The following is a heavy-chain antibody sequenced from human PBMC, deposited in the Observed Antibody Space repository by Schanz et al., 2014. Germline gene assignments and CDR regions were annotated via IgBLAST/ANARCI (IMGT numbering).Heavy chain of an antibody. CDR1: GFTLSSYA. J-gene: IGHJ4*02. CDR2: ISYDGSNK. CDR3: ARDRGYCSGGSCLTFDY. V-gene: IGHV3-30-3*01. Sequence: QVQLVESGGGVVQPGRSLRLSCAAYGFTLSSYAMHWARRAPARGLEWVAVISYDGSNKYYADSVKGRFTISRDNSKNTLYLQMNTLRAEDTAVYYCARDRGYCSGGSCLTFDYWGQGTLVTVSS. D-gene: IGHD2-15*01.